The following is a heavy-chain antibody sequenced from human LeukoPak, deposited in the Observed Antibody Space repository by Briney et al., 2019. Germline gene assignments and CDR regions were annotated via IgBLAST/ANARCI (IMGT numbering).Heavy chain of an antibody. D-gene: IGHD3-9*01. V-gene: IGHV4-61*01. Sequence: KPSETLSLTCTVSGGSVSSGSCYWSWLRQPPGKGLEWIGYIYYSGSTNYNPSLKSRVTISVDTSKNQFSLKLSSVPAAHTAVYYCARDSGTYDIFTGYYPDAFDIWGQGTMVTVSS. J-gene: IGHJ3*02. CDR3: ARDSGTYDIFTGYYPDAFDI. CDR2: IYYSGST. CDR1: GGSVSSGSCY.